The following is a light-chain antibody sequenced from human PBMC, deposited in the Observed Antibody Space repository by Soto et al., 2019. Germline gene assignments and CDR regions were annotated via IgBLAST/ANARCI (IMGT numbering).Light chain of an antibody. Sequence: EIVMTQSPATLSVSPGERASLSCRASHTVRHNLAWYKQTSGRAPRLLIYGASIRATGIPARFSGSGSGTEFTLTISSLQSEDFAIYYCQQYNNWPLTFGGGTKVDIK. CDR1: HTVRHN. V-gene: IGKV3D-15*01. CDR3: QQYNNWPLT. J-gene: IGKJ4*01. CDR2: GAS.